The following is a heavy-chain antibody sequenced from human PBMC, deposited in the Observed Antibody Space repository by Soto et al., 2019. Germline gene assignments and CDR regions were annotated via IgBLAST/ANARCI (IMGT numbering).Heavy chain of an antibody. CDR1: GFTVSSNY. D-gene: IGHD2-15*01. Sequence: PGGSLRLSCAASGFTVSSNYMSWVRQAPGKGLEWVSVIYSGGSTYYADSVKGRFTISRDNSKNTLYLQMNSLRAEDTAVYYCARVGCSGGSCQWYFQHWGEGTLVTVSS. J-gene: IGHJ1*01. V-gene: IGHV3-66*01. CDR2: IYSGGST. CDR3: ARVGCSGGSCQWYFQH.